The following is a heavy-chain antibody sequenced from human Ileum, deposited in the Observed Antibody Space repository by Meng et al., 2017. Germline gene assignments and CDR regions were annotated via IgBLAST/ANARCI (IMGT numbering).Heavy chain of an antibody. Sequence: LSLTCAASGFTFSHAWMTWVRQVRGKGLEWVGRIRSTTDGETTEYATPVRGRFTISRDDSKNTLYLQMNSLKTEDTAVYYCTTSVRAYNYDSAGYLYWGQGILVTVSS. J-gene: IGHJ4*02. D-gene: IGHD3-22*01. CDR2: IRSTTDGETT. CDR3: TTSVRAYNYDSAGYLY. V-gene: IGHV3-15*01. CDR1: GFTFSHAW.